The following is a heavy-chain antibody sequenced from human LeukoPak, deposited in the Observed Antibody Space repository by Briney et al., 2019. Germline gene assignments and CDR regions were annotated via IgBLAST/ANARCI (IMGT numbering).Heavy chain of an antibody. CDR3: AKRVTGTTNYFDY. Sequence: PGASLRLSCAASGFTFCSHAMSWVRQAPGKGLEWVSGVSGSGGSTYYADSVKGRFTISRDNSKNTLYLQMSSLRAEDTAVYYCAKRVTGTTNYFDYWGQGTLVTVSS. CDR1: GFTFCSHA. CDR2: VSGSGGST. V-gene: IGHV3-23*01. J-gene: IGHJ4*02. D-gene: IGHD1-7*01.